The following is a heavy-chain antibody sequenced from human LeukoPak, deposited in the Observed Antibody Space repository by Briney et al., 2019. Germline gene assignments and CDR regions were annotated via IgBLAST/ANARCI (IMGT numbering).Heavy chain of an antibody. Sequence: GGSLRLSCAASGFTFSSYGMHWVRQAPGKGLEWVAFIRYDGSNKYYADSVKGRFTISRDNSKNTLYLQMNSLRAEDTAVYYCAKDLTGDPGAFDIWGQGAMVTVSS. CDR2: IRYDGSNK. D-gene: IGHD7-27*01. CDR3: AKDLTGDPGAFDI. V-gene: IGHV3-30*02. CDR1: GFTFSSYG. J-gene: IGHJ3*02.